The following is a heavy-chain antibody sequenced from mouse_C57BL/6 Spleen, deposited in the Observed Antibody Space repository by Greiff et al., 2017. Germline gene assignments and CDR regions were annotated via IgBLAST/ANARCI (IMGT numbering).Heavy chain of an antibody. J-gene: IGHJ2*01. V-gene: IGHV1-39*01. CDR3: ARSGDYGGGYYFDY. CDR1: GYSFTDYN. D-gene: IGHD2-4*01. Sequence: EVKLMESGPELVKPGASVKISCKASGYSFTDYNMNWVKQSNGKSLEWIGVINPNYGTTSYNQKFKGKATLTVDQSSSTAYMQLNSLTSEDSAVYYCARSGDYGGGYYFDYWGQGTTLTVSS. CDR2: INPNYGTT.